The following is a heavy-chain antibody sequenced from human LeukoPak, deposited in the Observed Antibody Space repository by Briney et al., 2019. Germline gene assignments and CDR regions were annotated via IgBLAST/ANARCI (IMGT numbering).Heavy chain of an antibody. J-gene: IGHJ4*02. CDR1: GFTFSSYC. Sequence: PGGSLRLSCAASGFTFSSYCMNWVRQAPGKGLEWVANIKEDGSENYYLESVKGRFTISRDNAKNSLYLQMNSLRAEDTAVYYCATLSGDSHGYDYWGLGTLVTVSS. CDR2: IKEDGSEN. CDR3: ATLSGDSHGYDY. V-gene: IGHV3-7*02. D-gene: IGHD5-18*01.